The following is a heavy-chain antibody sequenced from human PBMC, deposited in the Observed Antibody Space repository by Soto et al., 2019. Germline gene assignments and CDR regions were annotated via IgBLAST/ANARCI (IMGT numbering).Heavy chain of an antibody. J-gene: IGHJ6*02. Sequence: SETLSLTCAVYGGSFSGYYWSWIRRPPGKGLEWIGEINHSGSTNYNPSLKSRVTISVDTSKNQFSLKLSSVTAADTAVYYCASETADYDFWSGYYRYYYYGMDVWGQGTTVTVSS. CDR3: ASETADYDFWSGYYRYYYYGMDV. CDR1: GGSFSGYY. D-gene: IGHD3-3*01. V-gene: IGHV4-34*01. CDR2: INHSGST.